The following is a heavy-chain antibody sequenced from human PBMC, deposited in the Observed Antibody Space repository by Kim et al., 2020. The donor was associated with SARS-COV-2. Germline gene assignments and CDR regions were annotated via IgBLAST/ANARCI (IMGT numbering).Heavy chain of an antibody. Sequence: SNESALSVKSRITISPDTTKNQCSLQLNSVTPEDTAVYFCVRGGELTGLDHWGQGTLVTVSS. D-gene: IGHD7-27*01. J-gene: IGHJ4*02. CDR3: VRGGELTGLDH. V-gene: IGHV6-1*01. CDR2: SN.